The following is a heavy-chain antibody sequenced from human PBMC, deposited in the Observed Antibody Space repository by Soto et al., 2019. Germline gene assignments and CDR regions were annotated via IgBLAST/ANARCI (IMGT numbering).Heavy chain of an antibody. J-gene: IGHJ4*02. CDR1: GFTFSSYW. D-gene: IGHD6-6*01. Sequence: PGGSLRLSCAASGFTFSSYWMSWVRQAPGKGLEWVANIKQDGSEKYYVDSVKGRFTISRDNAKNSLYLQMNSLRAEDTAVYYCARVLKYSPLEAVDYWGQGTLVTVSS. V-gene: IGHV3-7*01. CDR2: IKQDGSEK. CDR3: ARVLKYSPLEAVDY.